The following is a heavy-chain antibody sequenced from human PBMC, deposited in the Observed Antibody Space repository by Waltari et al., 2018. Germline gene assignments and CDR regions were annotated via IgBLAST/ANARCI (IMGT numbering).Heavy chain of an antibody. CDR3: ARNGATSGWLEFDS. Sequence: EVQVVESGGGLVKPGGSLRLSCAASGFTFSSHSMSWVRQAPGKGRDWVSSISRDSTYIHYADSIQGRFTISRDDAKNSVFLQMNSLRAEDTAVYYCARNGATSGWLEFDSWGQGTLVTVSS. J-gene: IGHJ4*02. V-gene: IGHV3-21*02. CDR2: ISRDSTYI. CDR1: GFTFSSHS. D-gene: IGHD6-19*01.